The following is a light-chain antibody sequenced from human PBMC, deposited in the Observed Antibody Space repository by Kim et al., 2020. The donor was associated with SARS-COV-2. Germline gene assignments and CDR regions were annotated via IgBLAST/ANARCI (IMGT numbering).Light chain of an antibody. CDR1: GGHYTAA. CDR3: QNWATGIRV. Sequence: TPTRTPSGGHYTAAIAGQQQQPKKGPRHLMTLNGDASHSKGDGLPDRFSGSSSGADRSLTIASLQAEYEADYYCQNWATGIRVFGGGTQLTVL. J-gene: IGLJ3*02. V-gene: IGLV4-69*01. CDR2: LNGDASH.